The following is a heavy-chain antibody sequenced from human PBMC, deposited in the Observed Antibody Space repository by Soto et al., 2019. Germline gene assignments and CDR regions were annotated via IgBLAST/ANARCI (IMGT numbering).Heavy chain of an antibody. CDR1: GYTFTSYG. CDR3: ARDTGPDYYDSSGYDY. J-gene: IGHJ4*02. CDR2: ISAYNGNT. D-gene: IGHD3-22*01. Sequence: TSVKVSCKASGYTFTSYGISWVRQAPGQGLEWMGWISAYNGNTNYAQKLQGRVTMTTDTSTTYANMELWSLGSDDTAVYYCARDTGPDYYDSSGYDYWGQGTLVTVSS. V-gene: IGHV1-18*01.